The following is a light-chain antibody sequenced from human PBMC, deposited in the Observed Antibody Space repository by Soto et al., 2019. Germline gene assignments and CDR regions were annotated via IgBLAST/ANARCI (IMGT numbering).Light chain of an antibody. CDR1: GSNIGAGYD. CDR3: ASWDSSLSAYV. J-gene: IGLJ1*01. V-gene: IGLV1-51*01. CDR2: DDN. Sequence: QSVVPQPPSVSGAPGQRVTISCTVSGSNIGAGYDVHWYQQLPWTAPKLLIYDDNQRPSGIPDRFSGSKSGTSSTLGITGFQTGDEADYYCASWDSSLSAYVFGTGTKVTVL.